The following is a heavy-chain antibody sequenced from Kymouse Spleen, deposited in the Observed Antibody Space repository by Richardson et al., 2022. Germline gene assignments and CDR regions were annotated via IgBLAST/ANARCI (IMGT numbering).Heavy chain of an antibody. CDR1: GGSFSGYY. V-gene: IGHV4-34*01. CDR2: INHSGST. CDR3: AREQLYYYYGMDV. Sequence: QVQLQQWGAGLLKPSETLSLTCAVYGGSFSGYYWSWIRQPPGKGLEWIGEINHSGSTNYNPSLKSRVTISVDTSKNQFSLKLSSVTAADTAVYYCAREQLYYYYGMDVWGQGTTVTVSS. J-gene: IGHJ6*02. D-gene: IGHD6-13*01,IGHD6-6*01.